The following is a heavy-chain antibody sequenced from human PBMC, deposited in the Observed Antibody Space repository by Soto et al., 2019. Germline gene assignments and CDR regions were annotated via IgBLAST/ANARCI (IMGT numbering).Heavy chain of an antibody. CDR1: GGSVSSNSAT. CDR3: ARELDAFDI. CDR2: TYYKSKWYN. J-gene: IGHJ3*02. Sequence: QTLSLTCAISGGSVSSNSATWNWIRQSPSRGLEWLGRTYYKSKWYNDYTISVKSRISINPDTSKNQFSLQLNSVTPEDTAVYYCARELDAFDIWGPGIMVTVSS. V-gene: IGHV6-1*01.